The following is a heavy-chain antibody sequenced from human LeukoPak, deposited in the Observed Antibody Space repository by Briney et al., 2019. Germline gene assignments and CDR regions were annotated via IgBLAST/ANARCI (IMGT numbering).Heavy chain of an antibody. CDR1: GYTFSDYS. CDR2: INTKTWNP. D-gene: IGHD3-10*01. Sequence: ASVKVSCKASGYTFSDYSMSWVRQAPGQGLEWMGWINTKTWNPTYAQDFTGHFVFSLDTSVSTTYLQINSLKADDTAMYYCARGRYYYGSGSPRVSLDYWGQGTLVTVSS. V-gene: IGHV7-4-1*02. J-gene: IGHJ4*02. CDR3: ARGRYYYGSGSPRVSLDY.